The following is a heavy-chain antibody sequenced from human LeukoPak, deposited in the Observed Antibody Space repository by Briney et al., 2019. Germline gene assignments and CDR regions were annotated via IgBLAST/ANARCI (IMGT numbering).Heavy chain of an antibody. D-gene: IGHD3-10*01. CDR2: TNHSGST. CDR1: GGSFSGYY. CDR3: ARGPLTNRRLRGSKYFDY. V-gene: IGHV4-34*01. J-gene: IGHJ4*02. Sequence: SETLSLTCAVYGGSFSGYYWSWIRQPPGKGLEWIGETNHSGSTNYNPSLKSRVTISVDTSKNQFSLKLSSVTAADTAVYYCARGPLTNRRLRGSKYFDYWGQGTLVTVSS.